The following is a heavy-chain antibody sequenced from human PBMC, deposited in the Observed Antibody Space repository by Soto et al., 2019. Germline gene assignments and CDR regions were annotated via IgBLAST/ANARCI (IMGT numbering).Heavy chain of an antibody. CDR3: TGEVASGY. J-gene: IGHJ4*02. CDR2: ISRDGGTK. D-gene: IGHD2-8*02. V-gene: IGHV3-30*03. Sequence: QVQLVESGGGVVQPGRSLRLSCAVSGFTVNTYGMHWVRQAPGKGLEWVAVISRDGGTKFYADSVKGRFTISRDNSRNTLFLEMNSLGGEDMAVYYCTGEVASGYWGQGTLVTISS. CDR1: GFTVNTYG.